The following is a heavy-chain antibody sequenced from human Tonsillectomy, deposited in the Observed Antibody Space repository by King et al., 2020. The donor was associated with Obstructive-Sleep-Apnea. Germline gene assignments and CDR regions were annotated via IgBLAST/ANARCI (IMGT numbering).Heavy chain of an antibody. V-gene: IGHV3-48*04. Sequence: VQLVESGGGLVQPGGSLRLSCAASGFTFSSYSMNWVRQAPGKGLEWVSYISSSSSTIYYADSVKGRFTISRDNAKNSLYLQMNSLRAEDTAVYYCARGARVDYWGQGTLVTVSS. D-gene: IGHD1-26*01. J-gene: IGHJ4*02. CDR2: ISSSSSTI. CDR3: ARGARVDY. CDR1: GFTFSSYS.